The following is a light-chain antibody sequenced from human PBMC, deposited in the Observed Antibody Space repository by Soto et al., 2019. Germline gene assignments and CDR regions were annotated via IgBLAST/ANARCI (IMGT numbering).Light chain of an antibody. CDR1: QTINSW. V-gene: IGKV1-5*03. CDR3: QHYNSYSEA. Sequence: IKMTQSPSTVSASVGDRVTITCRASQTINSWLAWYQQKPGKAPKLLIYKASTLKSGVPSRFSGSGSGTEFTLTISSLQPDDFATYYCQHYNSYSEAFGQGTKVDI. CDR2: KAS. J-gene: IGKJ1*01.